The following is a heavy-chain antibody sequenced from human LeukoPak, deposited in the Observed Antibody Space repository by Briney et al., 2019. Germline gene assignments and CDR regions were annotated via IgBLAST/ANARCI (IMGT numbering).Heavy chain of an antibody. D-gene: IGHD3-10*01. CDR1: GFSFSNYG. CDR3: ASMVRY. CDR2: IRYDGSDK. Sequence: GGSLRLSCAASGFSFSNYGMHWVRQAPGKGLEWVAFIRYDGSDKYYADSVKGRFTISRDNSKNTLYLQMNSLRAEDTAVYYCASMVRYWGQGTLVTVSS. V-gene: IGHV3-30*02. J-gene: IGHJ4*02.